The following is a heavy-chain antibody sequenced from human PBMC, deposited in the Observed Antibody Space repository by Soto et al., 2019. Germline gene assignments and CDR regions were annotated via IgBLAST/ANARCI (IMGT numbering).Heavy chain of an antibody. CDR1: GGSISSYY. CDR2: IYYSGST. CDR3: ASGLPSRFYYYYYMDV. Sequence: SETLSLTCTVSGGSISSYYWGWIRQPPGKGLEWIGYIYYSGSTNYNPSLKSRVTISVDTSKNQFSLKLSSVTAADTAVYYCASGLPSRFYYYYYMDVWGKGTTVT. J-gene: IGHJ6*03. V-gene: IGHV4-59*08. D-gene: IGHD2-15*01.